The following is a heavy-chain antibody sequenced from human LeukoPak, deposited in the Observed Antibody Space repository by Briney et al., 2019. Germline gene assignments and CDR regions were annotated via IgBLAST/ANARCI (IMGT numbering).Heavy chain of an antibody. V-gene: IGHV4-59*01. Sequence: ASETLSLTCTVSGGSISSYYWSWIRQPPGKGLEWIGYIYYSGSTNYNPSLKSRVTISVDTSKNQFSLKLSSVTAADTAVYYCARTLYRPEIMDVWGQGTTVTVSS. D-gene: IGHD3-16*01. CDR2: IYYSGST. J-gene: IGHJ6*02. CDR3: ARTLYRPEIMDV. CDR1: GGSISSYY.